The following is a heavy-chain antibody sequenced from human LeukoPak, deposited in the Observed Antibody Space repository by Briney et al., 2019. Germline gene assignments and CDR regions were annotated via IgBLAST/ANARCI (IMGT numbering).Heavy chain of an antibody. CDR1: GFSLSGSW. V-gene: IGHV3-74*01. CDR3: ARSDYFHN. J-gene: IGHJ3*01. Sequence: GGSLRLSCEASGFSLSGSWMHWVRQAPGKGLMWVSQSKYDGSTKSYAASVRGRFTISRDNAKNTLYLHVDSLRAEDTAVYYRARSDYFHNWGQGTMVVVSA. CDR2: SKYDGSTK. D-gene: IGHD2/OR15-2a*01.